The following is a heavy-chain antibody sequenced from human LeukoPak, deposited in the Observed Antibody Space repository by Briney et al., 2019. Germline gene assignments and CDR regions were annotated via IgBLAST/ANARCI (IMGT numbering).Heavy chain of an antibody. D-gene: IGHD6-13*01. V-gene: IGHV4-59*12. CDR3: ASGYSSTWYLVLAY. CDR1: GGSISSYY. Sequence: SETLSLTCTVSGGSISSYYWSWIRQPPGKGLEWIGYIYYSGSTNYNPSLKSRVTISVDTSRNQFSLKLSSVTAADTAVYYCASGYSSTWYLVLAYWGQGTLVPVSS. J-gene: IGHJ4*02. CDR2: IYYSGST.